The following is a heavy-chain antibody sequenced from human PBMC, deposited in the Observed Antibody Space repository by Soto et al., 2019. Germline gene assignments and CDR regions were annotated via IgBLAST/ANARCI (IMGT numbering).Heavy chain of an antibody. CDR2: IHYSGST. Sequence: SETLSLTCTVSGGSISNGDYYWSWIRQPPGKGLEWIGYIHYSGSTYYNPSLKSRVTISVDRSKNQFSLKLSSVTAADTAVYNCARGMTTVTTLDYWGQGTLVTVSS. CDR3: ARGMTTVTTLDY. J-gene: IGHJ4*02. D-gene: IGHD4-4*01. CDR1: GGSISNGDYY. V-gene: IGHV4-30-4*01.